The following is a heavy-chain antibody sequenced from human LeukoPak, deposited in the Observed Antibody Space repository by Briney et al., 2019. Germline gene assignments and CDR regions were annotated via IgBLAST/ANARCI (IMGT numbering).Heavy chain of an antibody. D-gene: IGHD3-22*01. CDR1: GFTFNIYA. V-gene: IGHV3-23*01. CDR2: MCGSAGCT. CDR3: VRDRPNYHESNGHYYNRDGDH. Sequence: GGSLRLSCAASGFTFNIYAMSWVRLAPGKGLQWVASMCGSAGCTFYSDSVKGRFTISRDHSKNTLYLQMNSLRAEDTAIYYCVRDRPNYHESNGHYYNRDGDHWGQGTLVTVSS. J-gene: IGHJ5*02.